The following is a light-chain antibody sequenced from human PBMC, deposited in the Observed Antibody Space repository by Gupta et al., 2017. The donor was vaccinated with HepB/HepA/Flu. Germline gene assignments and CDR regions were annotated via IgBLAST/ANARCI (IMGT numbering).Light chain of an antibody. V-gene: IGLV3-21*03. CDR1: NIGSKS. J-gene: IGLJ2*01. Sequence: SYVVTQPPSVLVAPGKTARITCGGNNIGSKSVHWYQQKPGQAPMLVVYDDSDRPSGLPGRFSGSNSGNTATLTISRVEAGDEADYYCQVWDSSSDHPHVVFGGGTKLTVL. CDR3: QVWDSSSDHPHVV. CDR2: DDS.